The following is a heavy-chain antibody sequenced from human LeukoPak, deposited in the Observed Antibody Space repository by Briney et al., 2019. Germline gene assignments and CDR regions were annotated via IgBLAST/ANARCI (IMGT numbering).Heavy chain of an antibody. CDR2: IWYDGSNK. CDR1: GFTFGSYD. CDR3: ARHKDWTFDY. J-gene: IGHJ4*02. Sequence: GRSLRLSCAASGFTFGSYDMHWVRQAPGKGLEWVAVIWYDGSNKYYADSVEGRFTISRDISKNTLYLQMNSLRAEDTAVYYCARHKDWTFDYWGQGTLVTVSS. V-gene: IGHV3-33*01. D-gene: IGHD3/OR15-3a*01.